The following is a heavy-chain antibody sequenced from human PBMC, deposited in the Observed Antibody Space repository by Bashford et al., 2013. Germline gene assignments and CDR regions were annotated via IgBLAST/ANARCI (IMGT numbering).Heavy chain of an antibody. Sequence: VKVSCKASGGTFSSYAISWVRQAPGQGLEWMGGIIPIFGTANYAQKFQGRVTITADESTSTAYMELSSLRSEDTAVYYCARGEGVGPGIAAAADINWYFDLWGRGTLVTVSS. CDR3: ARGEGVGPGIAAAADINWYFDL. CDR1: GGTFSSYA. J-gene: IGHJ2*01. V-gene: IGHV1-69*13. CDR2: IIPIFGTA. D-gene: IGHD6-13*01.